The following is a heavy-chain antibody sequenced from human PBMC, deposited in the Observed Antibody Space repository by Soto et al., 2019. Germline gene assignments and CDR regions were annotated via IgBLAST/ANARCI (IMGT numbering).Heavy chain of an antibody. Sequence: PSWSLSLTCTVCGGGINSYFWGWTRQPAGKGLEWIGRIYTSGSTNYNPSLKSRVTMSVDTSKNQFSLKLSSVTAADTAVYYCARDRGRAADDYWGQGTLVTVSS. CDR1: GGGINSYF. D-gene: IGHD6-13*01. CDR3: ARDRGRAADDY. J-gene: IGHJ4*02. CDR2: IYTSGST. V-gene: IGHV4-4*07.